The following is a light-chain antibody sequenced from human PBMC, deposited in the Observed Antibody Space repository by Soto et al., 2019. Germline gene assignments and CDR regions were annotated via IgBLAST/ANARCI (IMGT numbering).Light chain of an antibody. V-gene: IGKV2-28*01. J-gene: IGKJ1*01. CDR1: QSLLHTIGYNY. Sequence: DIAMTQSPLSLPVTPGEPASISCRSSQSLLHTIGYNYLDWYLQKPGQSPQLLIYLGSKRAPGVPDRFSGSGSGTEFTLTISSLQPEDFGIYYCQQYENYWTFGQGTKV. CDR2: LGS. CDR3: QQYENYWT.